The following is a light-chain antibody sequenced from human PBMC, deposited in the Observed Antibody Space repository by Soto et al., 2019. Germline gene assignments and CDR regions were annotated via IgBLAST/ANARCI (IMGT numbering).Light chain of an antibody. J-gene: IGKJ2*01. CDR2: GAS. Sequence: EIVLTQSPGTLSLSPGERATLSCRASQSVSSSYLAWYQQKPGQAPRLLIYGASSRATGIPDRFSGSGSGADFTRTISRLEPEDFAVYSCEQYGSSPVYTCGQGTKLEIK. CDR3: EQYGSSPVYT. V-gene: IGKV3-20*01. CDR1: QSVSSSY.